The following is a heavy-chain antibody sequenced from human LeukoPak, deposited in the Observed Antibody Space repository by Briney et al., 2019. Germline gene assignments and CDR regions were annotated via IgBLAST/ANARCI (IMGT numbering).Heavy chain of an antibody. Sequence: ASVTVSCKSSGYSFTSSSMHWVRQAPGQGLEWMGIINPSGGSTNYAQKFQGRVTMTRDTSTSTVYMELSSLKSEDTAVYYCARIRTAGGPEYWGQGTLVTVSS. CDR3: ARIRTAGGPEY. D-gene: IGHD6-13*01. CDR1: GYSFTSSS. J-gene: IGHJ4*02. CDR2: INPSGGST. V-gene: IGHV1-46*01.